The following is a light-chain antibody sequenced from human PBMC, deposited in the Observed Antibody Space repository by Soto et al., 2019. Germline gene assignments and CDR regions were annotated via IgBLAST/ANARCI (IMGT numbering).Light chain of an antibody. J-gene: IGKJ1*01. CDR1: RSLLYSSNHKNY. CDR3: QQSHSSPRT. CDR2: WAS. V-gene: IGKV4-1*01. Sequence: DIVLTQSPDSLSVSLGERATIDCKSSRSLLYSSNHKNYLAWYQHKPGQPPRLLINWASARESGVPDRFSGAGSGTDFTLTISSLQAEDVAVYFCQQSHSSPRTFGQGTTV.